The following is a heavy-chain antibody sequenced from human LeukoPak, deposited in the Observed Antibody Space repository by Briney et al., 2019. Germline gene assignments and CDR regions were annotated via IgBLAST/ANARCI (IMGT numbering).Heavy chain of an antibody. CDR1: GYTFTSYD. V-gene: IGHV1-8*01. CDR3: ARGLDGYNNLFDY. CDR2: MKPNSDNT. J-gene: IGHJ4*02. D-gene: IGHD5-24*01. Sequence: ASVKVSCKASGYTFTSYDINWVRQATGQGLEWMGWMKPNSDNTGYAQKFQGRVTMTRNTSISTAYMELSSLRSEDTAVYYCARGLDGYNNLFDYWGQGTLVTVSS.